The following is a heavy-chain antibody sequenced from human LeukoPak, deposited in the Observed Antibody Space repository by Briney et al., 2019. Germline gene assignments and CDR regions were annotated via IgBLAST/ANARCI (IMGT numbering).Heavy chain of an antibody. CDR2: IIPVFGTS. CDR1: GYTFISYD. J-gene: IGHJ4*02. Sequence: GASVKVSCKASGYTFISYDISWVRQAPGQGLEWMGGIIPVFGTSNYAQKLQGRVTMTTDTSTSTAYMELRSLRSDDTAVYYCARDSGYYYVDFDYWGQGTLVTVSS. D-gene: IGHD3-22*01. V-gene: IGHV1-18*01. CDR3: ARDSGYYYVDFDY.